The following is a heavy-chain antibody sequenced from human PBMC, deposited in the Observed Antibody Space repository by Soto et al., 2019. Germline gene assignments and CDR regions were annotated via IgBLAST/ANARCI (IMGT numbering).Heavy chain of an antibody. CDR2: IWYDGSNK. D-gene: IGHD5-18*01. CDR1: GFTFSSYG. Sequence: QVQLVESGGGVVQPGRSLRLSCAASGFTFSSYGMHWVRQAPGKGLEWVAVIWYDGSNKYYADSVKGRFTISRDNSKNTLYLQMNSLRAEDTAVYYCARDVDADTYGYEPGDYWGQGTLVTVSS. CDR3: ARDVDADTYGYEPGDY. J-gene: IGHJ4*02. V-gene: IGHV3-33*01.